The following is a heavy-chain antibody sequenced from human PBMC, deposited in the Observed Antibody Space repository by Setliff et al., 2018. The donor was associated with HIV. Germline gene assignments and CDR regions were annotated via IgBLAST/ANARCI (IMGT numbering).Heavy chain of an antibody. CDR1: GDSVSSDSYY. D-gene: IGHD5-12*01. V-gene: IGHV4-61*01. CDR2: IYSSGTT. Sequence: SETLSLTCTVSGDSVSSDSYYWSWIRQPPGKGQVWIGYIYSSGTTTYNPSLKSPVTISVDTSQNQFSLKLSSVTAADSAVYYCASEACTSHSGSSGYYYYYLDVWGKGTTVT. CDR3: ASEACTSHSGSSGYYYYYLDV. J-gene: IGHJ6*03.